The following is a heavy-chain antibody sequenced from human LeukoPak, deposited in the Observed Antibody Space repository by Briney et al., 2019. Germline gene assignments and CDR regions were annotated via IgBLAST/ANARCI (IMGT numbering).Heavy chain of an antibody. Sequence: GGSLRLSCAASGFTFSSYSMNWVRQAPGKGLEWVSSISSSSSYIYYADSVKGRFTISRDNAKNSLYLQMNSLRAEDTAVYYCARDQGYSYGYLYGGAIDYWGQGTLVTASS. CDR1: GFTFSSYS. J-gene: IGHJ4*02. CDR2: ISSSSSYI. CDR3: ARDQGYSYGYLYGGAIDY. D-gene: IGHD5-18*01. V-gene: IGHV3-21*01.